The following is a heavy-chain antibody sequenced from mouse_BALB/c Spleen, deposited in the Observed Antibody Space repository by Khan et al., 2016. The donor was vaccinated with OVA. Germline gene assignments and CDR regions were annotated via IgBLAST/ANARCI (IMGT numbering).Heavy chain of an antibody. V-gene: IGHV1-20*02. J-gene: IGHJ2*01. D-gene: IGHD1-1*01. CDR1: GYSFTGYF. CDR3: ARKNGSDFDY. CDR2: INPHIGET. Sequence: VQLQPSGPELVKPGASVKISCKASGYSFTGYFMNWVMPSHGKSLEWIGRINPHIGETFYNQKFKGKAILTVDESSSTVHMALRSLASEDSAVYYCARKNGSDFDYWGQGTTLTVSS.